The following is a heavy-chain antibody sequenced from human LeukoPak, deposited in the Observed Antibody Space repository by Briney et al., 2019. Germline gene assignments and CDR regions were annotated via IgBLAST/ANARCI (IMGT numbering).Heavy chain of an antibody. CDR1: GYTFTSYY. Sequence: ASVKVSCKASGYTFTSYYMHWVRQAPGQGLEWMGIINPSGGSTSYAQKFQGRVTMTTDTSTSTAYMELRSLRSDDTAVYYCARYSSGWFEAFDIWGQGTMATVSS. D-gene: IGHD6-19*01. J-gene: IGHJ3*02. CDR3: ARYSSGWFEAFDI. V-gene: IGHV1-46*01. CDR2: INPSGGST.